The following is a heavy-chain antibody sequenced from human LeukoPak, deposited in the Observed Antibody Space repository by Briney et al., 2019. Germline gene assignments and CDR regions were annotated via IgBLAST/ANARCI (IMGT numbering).Heavy chain of an antibody. V-gene: IGHV1-2*02. CDR1: EYTFIDYY. Sequence: VASVKVLCKASEYTFIDYYIHWVRQAPGQGLEWRGWINPNSGGTNYAQKFQGRVTMTRDTSISTAYMELSRLRSDDTAVFYCAREGSSSSQFIDYYYMDVWGKGTTVTVSS. CDR3: AREGSSSSQFIDYYYMDV. CDR2: INPNSGGT. J-gene: IGHJ6*03. D-gene: IGHD6-6*01.